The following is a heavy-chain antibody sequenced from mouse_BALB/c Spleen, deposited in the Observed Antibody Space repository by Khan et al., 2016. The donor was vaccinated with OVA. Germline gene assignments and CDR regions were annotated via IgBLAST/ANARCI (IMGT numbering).Heavy chain of an antibody. Sequence: EVKLMESGGDLVKTGGSLKLSCAASGFTFSTYGMSWVRQTPDKKLEWVATISSGGHYTYYIDSVKGRFTISRDNAKNILYLQMTSLRSEDTAMYYCARLAYYYNSEGCAYWGQGTLVTVSA. CDR2: ISSGGHYT. D-gene: IGHD1-1*02. V-gene: IGHV5-6*01. CDR1: GFTFSTYG. J-gene: IGHJ3*01. CDR3: ARLAYYYNSEGCAY.